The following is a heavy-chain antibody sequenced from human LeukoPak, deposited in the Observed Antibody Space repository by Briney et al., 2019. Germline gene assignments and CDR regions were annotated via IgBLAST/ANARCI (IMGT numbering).Heavy chain of an antibody. J-gene: IGHJ1*01. CDR3: ASKVYCSSTSCYGEH. D-gene: IGHD2-2*01. CDR2: IYYSGST. V-gene: IGHV4-59*01. CDR1: GGSISSYY. Sequence: SETLSLTCTVSGGSISSYYWSWIRQPPGKGLEWIGYIYYSGSTNYNPSLKSRVTISVDTSKNQFSLKLSSVPAADTAVYYCASKVYCSSTSCYGEHWGQGTLVTVSS.